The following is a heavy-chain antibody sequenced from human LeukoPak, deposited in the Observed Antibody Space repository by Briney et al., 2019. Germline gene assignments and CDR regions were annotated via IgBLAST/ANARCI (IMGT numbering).Heavy chain of an antibody. CDR1: GFTFSSYA. D-gene: IGHD4-17*01. CDR2: ICGSGGST. CDR3: ARDEAYGDYGGGAFDI. Sequence: PGGSLRLSCAASGFTFSSYAMSWVRQAPGKGLEWVSAICGSGGSTYYADSVKGRFTISRDNSKNTLYLQMNSLRAEDTAVYYCARDEAYGDYGGGAFDIWGQGTMVTVSS. J-gene: IGHJ3*02. V-gene: IGHV3-23*01.